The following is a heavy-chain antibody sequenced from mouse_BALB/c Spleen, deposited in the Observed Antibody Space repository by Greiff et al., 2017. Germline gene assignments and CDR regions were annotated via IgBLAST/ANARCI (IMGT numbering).Heavy chain of an antibody. CDR3: ARGATATLGFAY. D-gene: IGHD1-2*01. Sequence: LVKTGASVKISCKASGYSFTGYYMHWVKQSHGKSLEWIGYISCYNGATSYNQKFKGKATFTVDTSSSTAYMQFNSLTSEDSAVYSCARGATATLGFAYWGQGTLVTVSA. V-gene: IGHV1S34*01. CDR2: ISCYNGAT. CDR1: GYSFTGYY. J-gene: IGHJ3*01.